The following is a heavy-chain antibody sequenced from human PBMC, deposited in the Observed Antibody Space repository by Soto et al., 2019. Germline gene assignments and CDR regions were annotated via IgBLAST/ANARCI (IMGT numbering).Heavy chain of an antibody. CDR3: AKLTKRVIDVKQGGWFDP. V-gene: IGHV4-59*01. CDR1: GGSITNYY. Sequence: SETLSLTCTVSGGSITNYYWNWIRRTPGKGLEWIADFFYSGNTNSNPSLKSQVTISADTSKNQFSLNLSSVTAADTAVYYCAKLTKRVIDVKQGGWFDPWGQGTLVTVSS. D-gene: IGHD2-8*01. CDR2: FFYSGNT. J-gene: IGHJ5*02.